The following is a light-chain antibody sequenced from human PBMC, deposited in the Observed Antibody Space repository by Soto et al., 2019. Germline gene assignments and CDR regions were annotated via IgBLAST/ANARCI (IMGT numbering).Light chain of an antibody. J-gene: IGLJ1*01. CDR1: SSDVGAYNS. Sequence: QSTLAQPASVSGSPGQSVTISCTWTSSDVGAYNSVSWYQQHPDKAPQLMIYKGTQRPSGVSNRFSGSTSGNAASLTISGLQAGDEADYFCCSSAPESTYVFGTGTNVTVV. V-gene: IGLV2-23*01. CDR2: KGT. CDR3: CSSAPESTYV.